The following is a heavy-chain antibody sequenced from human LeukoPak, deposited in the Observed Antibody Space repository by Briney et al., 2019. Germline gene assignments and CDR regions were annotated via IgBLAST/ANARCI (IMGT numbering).Heavy chain of an antibody. CDR3: AKHLTATNTYIFFGLDV. Sequence: GGSLRLSCAATGFSFKDYGMHWVRQPPGKGLEWVSAINWNGGGTDYAGSVKGRFTISRDNAKNSLYLQLSSLRPEDTALYYCAKHLTATNTYIFFGLDVWGQGTSVTVSS. CDR1: GFSFKDYG. J-gene: IGHJ6*02. D-gene: IGHD1-26*01. V-gene: IGHV3-9*01. CDR2: INWNGGGT.